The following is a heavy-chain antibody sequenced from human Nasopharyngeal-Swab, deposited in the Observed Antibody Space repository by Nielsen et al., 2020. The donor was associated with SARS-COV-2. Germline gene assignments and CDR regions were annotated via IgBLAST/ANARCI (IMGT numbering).Heavy chain of an antibody. CDR2: IYSGGST. Sequence: GALKISCAASGFTVSSNYMSWVRQAPGKGLEWVSVIYSGGSTYYADSVKGRFTISRDNSKNTLYLQMNSLRAEDTAVYYCARDFGGSGRIDAFDIWGQGTMVTVSS. D-gene: IGHD3-10*01. CDR3: ARDFGGSGRIDAFDI. J-gene: IGHJ3*02. V-gene: IGHV3-66*02. CDR1: GFTVSSNY.